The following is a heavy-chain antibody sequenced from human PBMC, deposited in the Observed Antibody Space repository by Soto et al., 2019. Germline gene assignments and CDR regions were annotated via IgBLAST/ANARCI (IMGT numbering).Heavy chain of an antibody. V-gene: IGHV4-34*12. CDR3: ARQRPTDGRWEFANYYGMDV. J-gene: IGHJ6*02. D-gene: IGHD1-26*01. CDR1: GGSFSDYY. Sequence: ASETLSLTCSVYGGSFSDYYWSWVRQPPGKGLEWIGEIIHSESTKYNPSLKSRVTISVDTSKNQFSLKLSSVTAADTAVYYCARQRPTDGRWEFANYYGMDVWGQGTPVTVSS. CDR2: IIHSEST.